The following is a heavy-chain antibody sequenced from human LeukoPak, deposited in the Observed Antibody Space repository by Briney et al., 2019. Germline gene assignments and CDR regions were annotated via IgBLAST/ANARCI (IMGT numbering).Heavy chain of an antibody. CDR3: AKDLPTEYGSGSYSPFDY. V-gene: IGHV3-23*01. J-gene: IGHJ4*02. CDR2: ISGSGGST. D-gene: IGHD3-10*01. Sequence: QTGGSLRLSCAASGFTFSSYAMSWVRQAPGKGLEWVSAISGSGGSTYYADSVKGRFTISRDNSKNTLYLQMNSLRAEDTAVYYCAKDLPTEYGSGSYSPFDYWGRGTLVTVSS. CDR1: GFTFSSYA.